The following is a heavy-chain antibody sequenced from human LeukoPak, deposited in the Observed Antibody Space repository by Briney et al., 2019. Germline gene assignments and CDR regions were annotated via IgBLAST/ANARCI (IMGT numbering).Heavy chain of an antibody. J-gene: IGHJ6*03. D-gene: IGHD3-3*01. CDR3: ARAPDFWSGYYLLNYYYYMDV. CDR2: ISSSSSTI. V-gene: IGHV3-48*01. Sequence: GGSLRLSCGASGFTFSSYCTNWVRQAPGKGLEGVSYISSSSSTIYYADSVKGRFTISRDNAKNSLYLQMNSLRAEDTAVYYCARAPDFWSGYYLLNYYYYMDVWGKGTTVTVSS. CDR1: GFTFSSYC.